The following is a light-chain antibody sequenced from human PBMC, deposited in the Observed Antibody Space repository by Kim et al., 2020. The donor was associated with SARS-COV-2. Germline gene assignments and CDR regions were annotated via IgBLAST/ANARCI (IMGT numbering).Light chain of an antibody. J-gene: IGKJ4*01. Sequence: PGESVNPSCMARHNVDISLAWYQPTPAQAPRLLNYEAAIRSGGIPDRFSASWSGTDFTLTIASLAPEDLAVYSFQQRGNWRTALTFGGGTKVDIK. CDR1: HNVDIS. CDR3: QQRGNWRTALT. CDR2: EAA. V-gene: IGKV3-11*01.